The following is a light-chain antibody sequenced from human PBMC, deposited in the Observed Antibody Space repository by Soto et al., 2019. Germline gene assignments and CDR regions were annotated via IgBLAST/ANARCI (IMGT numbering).Light chain of an antibody. CDR2: SND. CDR3: AVWDDRLNGYV. CDR1: SSNIGSNT. J-gene: IGLJ1*01. Sequence: QSVLTQPPSASGTPGQRVTISCSGSSSNIGSNTVNWYQHLPGAAPKLLIQSNDQRPSGVPDRFSGSQSGTSASLAISGLQSEDEADYYCAVWDDRLNGYVFVTGTKVTVL. V-gene: IGLV1-44*01.